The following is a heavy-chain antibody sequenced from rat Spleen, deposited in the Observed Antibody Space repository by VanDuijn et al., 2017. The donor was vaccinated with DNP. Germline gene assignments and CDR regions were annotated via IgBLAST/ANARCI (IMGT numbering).Heavy chain of an antibody. CDR2: ITSSGDNT. V-gene: IGHV5-25*01. CDR3: VRELGAGAY. CDR1: GFILSNYE. Sequence: EVQLVESGGGLVRHGRYLKLSCAASGFILSNYEMAWVRQAPMKGMEWVASITSSGDNTFYRDSVKGRFTVSRDNAKSTLYLQMDSLRSDDTATYYCVRELGAGAYWGQGTLVTVSS. J-gene: IGHJ3*01. D-gene: IGHD5-1*01.